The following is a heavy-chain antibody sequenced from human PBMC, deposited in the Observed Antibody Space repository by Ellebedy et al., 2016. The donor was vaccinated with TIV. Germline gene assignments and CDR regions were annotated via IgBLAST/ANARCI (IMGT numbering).Heavy chain of an antibody. D-gene: IGHD1-1*01. CDR2: ISWDGERV. Sequence: GGSLRLXXTASGFTFEDYTMHWVRQAPGKGLEWVSLISWDGERVNYADSVKGRFTISRDNTKTSLYLQMNSLRSDDTALYYCAKDKGVTGMYYFDYWGQGTLVTVSS. CDR3: AKDKGVTGMYYFDY. V-gene: IGHV3-43*01. J-gene: IGHJ4*02. CDR1: GFTFEDYT.